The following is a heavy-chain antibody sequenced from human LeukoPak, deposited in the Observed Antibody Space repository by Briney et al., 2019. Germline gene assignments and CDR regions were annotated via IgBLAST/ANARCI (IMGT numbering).Heavy chain of an antibody. V-gene: IGHV1-18*01. CDR1: GYTFTSYG. D-gene: IGHD4-17*01. CDR3: ARDIPSYGDPHAFDI. Sequence: GASVKVSCKASGYTFTSYGISWVRQAPGQGLEWMGWISAYNGNTNYAQKLQGRVTMTTDTSTSTAYMELRSLRSDDTAVYYCARDIPSYGDPHAFDIWGQGTMVTVSS. CDR2: ISAYNGNT. J-gene: IGHJ3*02.